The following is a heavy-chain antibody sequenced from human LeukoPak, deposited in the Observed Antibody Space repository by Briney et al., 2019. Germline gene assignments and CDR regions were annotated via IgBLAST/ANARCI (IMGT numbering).Heavy chain of an antibody. CDR1: RYTFTCYY. CDR3: ARGTGEGYTYGRYYFDY. D-gene: IGHD5-18*01. Sequence: ASVKVSCKASRYTFTCYYMHWVRQAPGQGLEWMGWINPNSGVTDYAQNFQGRVTVTRDTSISTAYVELSRLRSDDTAVYYCARGTGEGYTYGRYYFDYWGQGTLVTVSS. J-gene: IGHJ4*02. CDR2: INPNSGVT. V-gene: IGHV1-2*02.